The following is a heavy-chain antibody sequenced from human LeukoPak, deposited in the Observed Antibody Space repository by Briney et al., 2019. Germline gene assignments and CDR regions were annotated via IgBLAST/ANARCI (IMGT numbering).Heavy chain of an antibody. CDR1: GYTFTSYG. J-gene: IGHJ5*02. V-gene: IGHV1-18*01. CDR2: ISAYNGNT. Sequence: GASVKVSCKASGYTFTSYGISWVRQAPGQGLEWMGWISAYNGNTNYAQKLQGRVTMTTDTSTSTAYMELRSLRSDDTAVYYCARGNLRYFDWLPQANWFDPWGQGTLDTVSS. CDR3: ARGNLRYFDWLPQANWFDP. D-gene: IGHD3-9*01.